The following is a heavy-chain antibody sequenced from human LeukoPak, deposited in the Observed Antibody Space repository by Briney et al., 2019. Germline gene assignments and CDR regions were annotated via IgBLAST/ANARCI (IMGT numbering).Heavy chain of an antibody. CDR1: GFTFSSYW. CDR2: IKQDGSEK. J-gene: IGHJ4*02. D-gene: IGHD6-19*01. V-gene: IGHV3-7*01. Sequence: GGSLRLSCAASGFTFSSYWMSWVRQAPGKGLEWVANIKQDGSEKYYVDSVKGRFTISRDNAKNSLYLQMNSLRAEDTAVYYCARVGQWLAPECFDYWGQGTLVTVSS. CDR3: ARVGQWLAPECFDY.